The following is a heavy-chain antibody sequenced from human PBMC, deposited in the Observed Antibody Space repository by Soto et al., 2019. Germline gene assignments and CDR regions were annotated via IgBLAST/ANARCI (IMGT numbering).Heavy chain of an antibody. CDR3: ARGGGDYDYAVDV. J-gene: IGHJ6*02. CDR2: IRHSGST. D-gene: IGHD4-17*01. Sequence: QVQLQQWGAGLLKPSETLSLNCAVYGGSFYWTWIRPPPGNGLEWIGEIRHSGSTNYNPSLKSRVSISIDRSKSQVYLTVYSVTAADAAVYYCARGGGDYDYAVDVWGQGTTVTVSS. V-gene: IGHV4-34*01. CDR1: GGSFY.